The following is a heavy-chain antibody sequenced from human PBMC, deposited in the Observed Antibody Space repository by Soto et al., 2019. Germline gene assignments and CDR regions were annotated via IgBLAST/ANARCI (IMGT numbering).Heavy chain of an antibody. CDR1: GFTFSGYA. CDR3: AKDSRLPGFGLLIHAFDI. D-gene: IGHD3-3*01. CDR2: ISGSGTST. Sequence: GGSLRLSCAASGFTFSGYAVTWVRQAPGKGLEWVSAISGSGTSTYYADSVKGRFTISRDNSNNTLYLQMNSLRVEDTATYYCAKDSRLPGFGLLIHAFDIWGHGTLVTVSS. V-gene: IGHV3-23*01. J-gene: IGHJ3*02.